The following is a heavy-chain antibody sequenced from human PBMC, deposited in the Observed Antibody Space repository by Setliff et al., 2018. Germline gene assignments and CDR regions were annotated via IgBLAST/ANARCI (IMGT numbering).Heavy chain of an antibody. J-gene: IGHJ6*03. Sequence: PSETLSLTCTVSGGSISSYYWSWIRQPPGKGLEWIGYIYTSGSTNYNPSLKSRVTISVDTSKNQFSLKVSSVTAADTAVYYCARLGTTIPTSGTWTYYYYYYMDVWGNGTTVTVSS. V-gene: IGHV4-4*08. CDR3: ARLGTTIPTSGTWTYYYYYYMDV. CDR2: IYTSGST. D-gene: IGHD2-21*01. CDR1: GGSISSYY.